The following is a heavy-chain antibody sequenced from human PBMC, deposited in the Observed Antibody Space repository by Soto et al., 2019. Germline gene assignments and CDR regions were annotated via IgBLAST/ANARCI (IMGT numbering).Heavy chain of an antibody. CDR1: GYSFAGYW. CDR3: ARQIYDSDTGPNFQYYFDS. J-gene: IGHJ4*02. CDR2: IDPSDSQT. Sequence: GESLKISCKGSGYSFAGYWITWVRQKPGKGLEWMGRIDPSDSQTYYSPSFRGHVTISVTKSITTVFLQWSSLRASDTAMYYCARQIYDSDTGPNFQYYFDSWGQGTLVTVSS. D-gene: IGHD3-22*01. V-gene: IGHV5-10-1*01.